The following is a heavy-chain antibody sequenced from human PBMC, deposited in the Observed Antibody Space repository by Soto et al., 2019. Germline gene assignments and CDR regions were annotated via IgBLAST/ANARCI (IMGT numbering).Heavy chain of an antibody. J-gene: IGHJ6*02. Sequence: PGGSLRLSCAASGFTFSSYGMHWVRQAPGKGLEWVAVIWYDGSNKYYADSVKGRFTISRDNSKNTLYLQMNSLRAEDTAVYYCARSYCSGGSCYLAHYYYCIDVWGQGTTVTVSS. CDR1: GFTFSSYG. CDR3: ARSYCSGGSCYLAHYYYCIDV. D-gene: IGHD2-15*01. V-gene: IGHV3-33*01. CDR2: IWYDGSNK.